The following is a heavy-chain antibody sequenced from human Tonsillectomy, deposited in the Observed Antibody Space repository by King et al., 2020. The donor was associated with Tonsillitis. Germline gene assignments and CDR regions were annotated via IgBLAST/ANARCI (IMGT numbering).Heavy chain of an antibody. V-gene: IGHV3-48*01. CDR1: GFTFSDYS. CDR3: ARDGAGYSYGPVALSY. D-gene: IGHD5-18*01. J-gene: IGHJ4*02. CDR2: ISSSSSTI. Sequence: VQLVESGGGLVQPGGSLRLSCAASGFTFSDYSMNWVRQAPGKGLEWLSYISSSSSTIYYADSVKGRFTISRDNAKNSLYLQMNSLRADDTSVYYCARDGAGYSYGPVALSYWGQGTLVTVSS.